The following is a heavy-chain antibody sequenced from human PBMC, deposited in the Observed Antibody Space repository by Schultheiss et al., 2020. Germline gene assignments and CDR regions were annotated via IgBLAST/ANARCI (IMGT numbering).Heavy chain of an antibody. Sequence: QTLSLTCTVSGGSISSGSYYWSWIRQHPGKGLEWIGSIYTSGSTNYNPSLKSRVTISVDTSKNQFSLKLSSVTAADTAVYYCAREGDRKSSSEDYGMDVWGQGTTVTVSS. CDR1: GGSISSGSYY. J-gene: IGHJ6*02. V-gene: IGHV4-61*01. CDR3: AREGDRKSSSEDYGMDV. D-gene: IGHD6-6*01. CDR2: IYTSGST.